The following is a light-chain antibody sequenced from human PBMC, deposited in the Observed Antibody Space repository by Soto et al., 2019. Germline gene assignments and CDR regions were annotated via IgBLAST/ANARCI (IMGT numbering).Light chain of an antibody. V-gene: IGKV3-15*01. Sequence: EIVMTQSPATLSVSPGERATLSCGASQSVSIDLAWYQQKPGQAPRLLIYGASTRATGIPARFSGSGSGTEFTLSISSLQSEDFAVYYCQQYNNWPRTFGQGTKVDI. CDR1: QSVSID. CDR3: QQYNNWPRT. CDR2: GAS. J-gene: IGKJ1*01.